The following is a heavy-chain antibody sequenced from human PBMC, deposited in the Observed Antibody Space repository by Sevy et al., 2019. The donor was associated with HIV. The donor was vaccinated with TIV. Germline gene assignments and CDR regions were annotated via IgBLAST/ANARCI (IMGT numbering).Heavy chain of an antibody. D-gene: IGHD6-19*01. J-gene: IGHJ4*02. CDR1: GFSFSTHA. Sequence: GGFLRLSCAASGFSFSTHAMHWVRQAPGKGLEWMAVISFEGSDKYYTDSVKGRFTISRVDSKNTLHLQVSSLRAEDTAAYYCARHAGYSTVWYPGYWGQGTLVTVSS. CDR3: ARHAGYSTVWYPGY. V-gene: IGHV3-30*03. CDR2: ISFEGSDK.